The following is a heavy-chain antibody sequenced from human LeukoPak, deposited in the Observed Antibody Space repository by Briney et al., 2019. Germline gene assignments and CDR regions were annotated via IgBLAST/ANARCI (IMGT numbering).Heavy chain of an antibody. Sequence: PSETLSLTCAVYGGSFSGYYWSWIRQPPGKGLEWIGKINHSGSTNYNPSLKSRVTISVDTSKNQFSLKLSSVTAADTAVYYCARHKKLLGGSSWRGPVYNWFDPWGQGTLVTVSS. D-gene: IGHD6-13*01. CDR2: INHSGST. V-gene: IGHV4-34*01. CDR3: ARHKKLLGGSSWRGPVYNWFDP. CDR1: GGSFSGYY. J-gene: IGHJ5*02.